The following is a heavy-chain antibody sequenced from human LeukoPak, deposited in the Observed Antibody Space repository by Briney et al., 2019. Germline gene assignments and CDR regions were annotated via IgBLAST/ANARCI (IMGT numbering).Heavy chain of an antibody. D-gene: IGHD6-19*01. CDR3: AKEGIVVVGYFDY. V-gene: IGHV3-23*01. Sequence: GGSLCLSCAAYGFTFNSFATSWVRPAPGKGLVWVSTLRGSGGGTYYAETVKGRFTISRDNSKNTVYLQMSSLRDEDTALYYCAKEGIVVVGYFDYWGQGTLVTVSS. CDR1: GFTFNSFA. CDR2: LRGSGGGT. J-gene: IGHJ4*02.